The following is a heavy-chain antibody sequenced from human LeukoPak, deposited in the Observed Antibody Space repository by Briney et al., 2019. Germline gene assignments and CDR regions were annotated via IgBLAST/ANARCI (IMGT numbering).Heavy chain of an antibody. J-gene: IGHJ4*02. Sequence: GASVKVSCKASGYTFTGYYMHWVRQAPGQGLEWMGWINPNSGGTNYAQKFQGRVTMTRDTSIRTAYMELSRLRSDDTAVYYCARDRAVATIGGVDYWGQGTLVTVSS. CDR1: GYTFTGYY. V-gene: IGHV1-2*02. CDR2: INPNSGGT. D-gene: IGHD5-12*01. CDR3: ARDRAVATIGGVDY.